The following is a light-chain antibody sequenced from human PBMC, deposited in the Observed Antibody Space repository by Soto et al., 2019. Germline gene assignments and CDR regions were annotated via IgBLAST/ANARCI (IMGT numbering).Light chain of an antibody. J-gene: IGKJ5*01. V-gene: IGKV3-20*01. CDR1: QSVSSSY. CDR2: GAS. CDR3: QQYSSSPIT. Sequence: EIVLTQSPGTLSLSPGERASLSCRSSQSVSSSYLAWYQQKPGQAPRLLSYGASSRATGIADRFSGGGSGTNFSLTISRLDPEDFAVYYCQQYSSSPITCGQGTRLEIK.